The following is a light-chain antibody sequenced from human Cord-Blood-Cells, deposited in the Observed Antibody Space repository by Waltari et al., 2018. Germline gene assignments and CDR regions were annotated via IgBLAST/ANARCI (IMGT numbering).Light chain of an antibody. J-gene: IGLJ2*01. CDR1: SLRSYY. CDR3: NSRDSSANHLMV. CDR2: GNN. Sequence: SSELTQDPAVSVALGQTVRITCQGDSLRSYYASWYQQKPGQAVVLFIFGNNNQPSGIPDLFTDSSSGSKAALTSTVAQAEYEADYACNSRDSSANHLMVFGGGPKLTVL. V-gene: IGLV3-19*01.